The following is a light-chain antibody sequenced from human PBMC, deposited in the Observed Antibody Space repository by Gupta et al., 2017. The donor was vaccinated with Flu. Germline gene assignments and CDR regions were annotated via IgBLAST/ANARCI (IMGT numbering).Light chain of an antibody. V-gene: IGLV3-19*01. CDR2: AKN. CDR3: NSRYSTDNHQSV. J-gene: IGLJ3*02. CDR1: SLRNTN. Sequence: GGSLRNTNAMRYHQKPGQAPVLLIYAKNIQPPWSPDRCSGASSGNTAASPTTGAQAEEEAAYYCNSRYSTDNHQSVFGGGTKLTVL.